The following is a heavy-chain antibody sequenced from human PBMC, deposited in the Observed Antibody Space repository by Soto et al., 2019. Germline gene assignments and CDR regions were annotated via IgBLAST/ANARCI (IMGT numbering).Heavy chain of an antibody. CDR3: ARAAYKTVGATPPGY. J-gene: IGHJ4*02. Sequence: ASVKVSCKASGYTFTGYYMHWVRQAPGQGLEWMGWINPNSGGTNYAQKFQGWVTMTRDTSISTAYMELSRLRSDDTAVYYCARAAYKTVGATPPGYWGQGTLVTVSS. CDR1: GYTFTGYY. V-gene: IGHV1-2*04. D-gene: IGHD1-26*01. CDR2: INPNSGGT.